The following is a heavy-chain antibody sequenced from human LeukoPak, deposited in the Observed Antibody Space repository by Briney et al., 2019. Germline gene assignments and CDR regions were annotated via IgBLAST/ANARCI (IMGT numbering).Heavy chain of an antibody. J-gene: IGHJ4*02. V-gene: IGHV3-30*02. CDR1: GFTFSNYG. D-gene: IGHD3-10*01. CDR3: AKDNELWFGDPPSILTFFDY. CDR2: IRYDGSKK. Sequence: AGGSLRLSCAASGFTFSNYGMHWVRRAPGKALEWVTFIRYDGSKKYYADSVKGRFTISRDNSKNTLYLQMNSLRAEDTAVYYCAKDNELWFGDPPSILTFFDYWGQGTLVTVSS.